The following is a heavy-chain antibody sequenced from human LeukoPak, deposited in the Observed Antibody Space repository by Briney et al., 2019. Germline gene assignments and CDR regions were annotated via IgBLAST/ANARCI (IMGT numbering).Heavy chain of an antibody. Sequence: SETLSLTCAVYGGSFSGYYWSWIRQPPGKGLEWIGEINHSGSTNYNPSLKSRVTISVDTSKNQFSLKLSSVTAADTAVYYCAREYSGSYGSYYYGMDVWGQGTTVTVSS. CDR1: GGSFSGYY. D-gene: IGHD1-26*01. CDR2: INHSGST. J-gene: IGHJ6*02. CDR3: AREYSGSYGSYYYGMDV. V-gene: IGHV4-34*01.